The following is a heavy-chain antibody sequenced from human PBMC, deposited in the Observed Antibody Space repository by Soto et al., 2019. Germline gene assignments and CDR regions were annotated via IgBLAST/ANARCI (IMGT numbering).Heavy chain of an antibody. D-gene: IGHD6-19*01. CDR3: ARLRVGQWLVPPLDY. CDR1: GFSLNTYW. J-gene: IGHJ4*02. CDR2: IFPGDSDT. V-gene: IGHV5-51*01. Sequence: GESLKICCNASGFSLNTYWIGGVRQKPGKGLEWMGSIFPGDSDTRYSPSFQGQVTISVDKSTSTAYLQWNTLKASDTAMYYCARLRVGQWLVPPLDYWGQGTLFIVSS.